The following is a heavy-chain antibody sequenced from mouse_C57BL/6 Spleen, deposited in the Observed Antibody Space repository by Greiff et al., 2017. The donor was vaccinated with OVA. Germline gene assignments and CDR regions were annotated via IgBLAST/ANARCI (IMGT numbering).Heavy chain of an antibody. CDR3: TREGLRPLFDY. D-gene: IGHD3-1*01. J-gene: IGHJ2*01. CDR2: IDPETGGT. V-gene: IGHV1-15*01. Sequence: QVQLQQSGAELVRPGASVTLSCKASGYTFTDYEMHWVKQTPVHGLEWIGAIDPETGGTAYNQKFKGKAILTADKSSSTAYMELRSLTSEDSAVYYCTREGLRPLFDYWGQGTTLTVSS. CDR1: GYTFTDYE.